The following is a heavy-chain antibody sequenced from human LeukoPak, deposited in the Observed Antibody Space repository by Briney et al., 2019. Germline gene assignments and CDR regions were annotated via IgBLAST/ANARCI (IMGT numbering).Heavy chain of an antibody. CDR1: GFTFSSYA. D-gene: IGHD3-10*01. Sequence: GGSLRLSCAASGFTFSSYAMHWVRQAPGKGLEWVAVISYDGSNEYYADSVKGRFTISRDNSKNTLYLQMNSLRAEDTAVYYCARDRSITMVRGVPTFFDYWGQGTLVTVSS. CDR3: ARDRSITMVRGVPTFFDY. V-gene: IGHV3-30-3*01. CDR2: ISYDGSNE. J-gene: IGHJ4*02.